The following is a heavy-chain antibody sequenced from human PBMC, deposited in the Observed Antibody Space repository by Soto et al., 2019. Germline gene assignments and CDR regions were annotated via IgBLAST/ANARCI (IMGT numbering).Heavy chain of an antibody. J-gene: IGHJ6*02. Sequence: GESLKISCKGSGYSFTSYWISWVRQMPGKGLEWMGRIDPSDSYTNYSPSLQGHVTISADKSISTAYLQWSSLKASDTAMYYCARQRITMVRGVIYYYYYGMDVWGQGTTVTVSS. CDR2: IDPSDSYT. CDR3: ARQRITMVRGVIYYYYYGMDV. CDR1: GYSFTSYW. V-gene: IGHV5-10-1*01. D-gene: IGHD3-10*01.